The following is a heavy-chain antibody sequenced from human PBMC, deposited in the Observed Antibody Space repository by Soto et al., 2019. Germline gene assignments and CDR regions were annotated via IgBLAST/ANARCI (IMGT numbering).Heavy chain of an antibody. J-gene: IGHJ4*02. V-gene: IGHV3-72*01. D-gene: IGHD4-17*01. CDR2: IRNKANSINT. Sequence: EVQLVESGGGLVQPGGSLRLSCAASGFTFSDHYMDWVRQAPGKGLEWVGRIRNKANSINTEYAASVKGRFTISRDDSRNSLYLQMNSMKTEDTAVYYCTASWGDYRCFDYWGQGALVTVSS. CDR3: TASWGDYRCFDY. CDR1: GFTFSDHY.